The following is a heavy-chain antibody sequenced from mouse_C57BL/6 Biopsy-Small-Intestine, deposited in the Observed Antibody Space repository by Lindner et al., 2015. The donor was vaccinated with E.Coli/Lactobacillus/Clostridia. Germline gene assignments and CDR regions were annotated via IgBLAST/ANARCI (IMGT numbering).Heavy chain of an antibody. CDR2: MNTVGNT. CDR1: GYTFTDYD. D-gene: IGHD6-5*01. CDR3: VLGLRAYTFDY. V-gene: IGHV1S45*01. Sequence: SVKVSCKASGYTFTDYDINWVRQATGQGLEWVGWMNTVGNTGSAQKFQGRVTMTRDTSISTAYLELDSLRSEDTAVYYCVLGLRAYTFDYWGQGFLLTVSS. J-gene: IGHJ2*01.